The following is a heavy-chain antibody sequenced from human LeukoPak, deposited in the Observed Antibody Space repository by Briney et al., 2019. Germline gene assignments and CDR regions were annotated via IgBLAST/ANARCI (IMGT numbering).Heavy chain of an antibody. V-gene: IGHV1-18*01. CDR1: GGTFSSYA. D-gene: IGHD2-15*01. J-gene: IGHJ5*02. CDR2: ISAYNGNT. CDR3: ARSQHGGGSHIWFDP. Sequence: ASVKVSCKASGGTFSSYAISWVRQAPGQGLEWMGWISAYNGNTNYAQKLQGRVTMTTDTSTSTAYMELRSLRSDGTAVYYCARSQHGGGSHIWFDPWGQGTLVTVSS.